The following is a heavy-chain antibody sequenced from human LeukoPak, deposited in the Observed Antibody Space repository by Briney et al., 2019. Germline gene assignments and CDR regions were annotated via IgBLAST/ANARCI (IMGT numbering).Heavy chain of an antibody. D-gene: IGHD6-19*01. CDR3: ARDPSFSSGWYYPYFDY. CDR2: IYTSGST. Sequence: SETLSLTCTVSGGSISSYYWSWIRQPAGKVLEWIGRIYTSGSTNYNPSLKSRVTMSVDTSKNQFSLKLSSVTAADTAVYYCARDPSFSSGWYYPYFDYWGQGTLVTVSS. CDR1: GGSISSYY. V-gene: IGHV4-4*07. J-gene: IGHJ4*02.